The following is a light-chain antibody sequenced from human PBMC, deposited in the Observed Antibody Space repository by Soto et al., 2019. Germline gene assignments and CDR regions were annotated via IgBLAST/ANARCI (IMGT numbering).Light chain of an antibody. CDR1: QSVSSSY. CDR2: GAS. J-gene: IGKJ1*01. CDR3: QQYGSSLWT. Sequence: EIVLTQSPGTLSLSPGERATLSCRASQSVSSSYLAWYQQKPGQAPRRLIYGASSRATGIPDRFSGSGSGTDFTLTISRLEPEDFAVYYCQQYGSSLWTFVQGTKVEIK. V-gene: IGKV3-20*01.